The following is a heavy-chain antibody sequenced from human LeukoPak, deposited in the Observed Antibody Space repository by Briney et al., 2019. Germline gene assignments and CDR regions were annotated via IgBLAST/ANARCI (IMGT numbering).Heavy chain of an antibody. V-gene: IGHV3-23*01. J-gene: IGHJ4*02. CDR3: ARAWTTATTSTPADY. CDR2: ISGSGGST. D-gene: IGHD4-17*01. Sequence: GGSLRLSCAASGFTFSRYAMSWVRQAPGKGLEWVSAISGSGGSTYCADSVKGRFTISRDNAKNSLYLQMNRLRAEDTAVYYCARAWTTATTSTPADYWGQGTLVTVSS. CDR1: GFTFSRYA.